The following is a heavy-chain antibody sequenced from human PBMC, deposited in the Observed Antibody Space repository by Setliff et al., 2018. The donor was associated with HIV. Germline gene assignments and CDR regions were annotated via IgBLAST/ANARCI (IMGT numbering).Heavy chain of an antibody. V-gene: IGHV7-4-1*02. CDR1: ADTFTNCL. CDR3: ARGDHDVWGGYSNFFDS. D-gene: IGHD3-3*01. J-gene: IGHJ5*01. CDR2: INTDSGSP. Sequence: ASVKVSCKASADTFTNCLINWVRQAPGQGLEWMGWINTDSGSPTYAQAFTGRFVFSLDTSVSTAFLQITSLKAEDTAVYYCARGDHDVWGGYSNFFDSWGQGTLVTVSS.